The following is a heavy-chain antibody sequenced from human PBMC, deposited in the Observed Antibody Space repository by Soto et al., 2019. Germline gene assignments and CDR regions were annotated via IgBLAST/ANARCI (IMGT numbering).Heavy chain of an antibody. Sequence: SETLSLTCAVSGGNISVGYYSWSLIRQPPGKVLEWIGFIYNSGSTYYNSSLKSRVTISVDRSKNHFFLNLTSVTAADTAVYYCATYHKFFQIWGQGTKVTVSS. V-gene: IGHV4-30-2*01. D-gene: IGHD2-2*01. CDR1: GGNISVGYYS. CDR3: ATYHKFFQI. CDR2: IYNSGST. J-gene: IGHJ3*02.